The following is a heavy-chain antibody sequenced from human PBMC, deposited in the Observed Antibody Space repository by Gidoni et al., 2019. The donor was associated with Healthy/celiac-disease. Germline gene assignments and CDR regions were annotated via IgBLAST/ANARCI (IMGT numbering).Heavy chain of an antibody. CDR2: ISGSGGST. CDR3: AKARQLQPSDY. CDR1: GFTFSSYA. Sequence: EVQLLESGGVLVQPGVSLRLSCAASGFTFSSYAMSWVRQAPGKGLAWVSAISGSGGSTYYADSVKGRFTISRDNSKNTLYLQMNSLRAEDTAVYYGAKARQLQPSDYWGQGTLVTVSS. J-gene: IGHJ4*02. D-gene: IGHD1-26*01. V-gene: IGHV3-23*01.